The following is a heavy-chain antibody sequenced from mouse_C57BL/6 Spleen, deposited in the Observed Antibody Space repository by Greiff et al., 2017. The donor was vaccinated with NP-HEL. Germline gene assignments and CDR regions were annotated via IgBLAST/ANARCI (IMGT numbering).Heavy chain of an antibody. D-gene: IGHD1-1*01. CDR2: IDPEDGET. CDR1: GFNIKDYY. CDR3: ARDYYYGSSYPYYYAMDY. V-gene: IGHV14-2*01. J-gene: IGHJ4*01. Sequence: EVQLQQSGAELVKPGASVKLSCTASGFNIKDYYMHWVKQRTEQGLEWIGRIDPEDGETKYAPKFQGKATITADTSANTAYLQLSSLTSEDTAVYYCARDYYYGSSYPYYYAMDYWGQGTSVTVSS.